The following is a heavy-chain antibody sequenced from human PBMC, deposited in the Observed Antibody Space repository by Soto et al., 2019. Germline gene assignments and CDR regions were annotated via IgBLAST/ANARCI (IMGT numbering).Heavy chain of an antibody. D-gene: IGHD2-15*01. CDR3: ARYCKGGGDYYYFMDV. V-gene: IGHV4-31*03. CDR2: IYYSGST. CDR1: GGSISSGGYY. Sequence: SETLYLTCTVSGGSISSGGYYWSWIRQHPGKGLEWIGYIYYSGSTYYNPSLKSRVTISVDTSKNQFSLKLSSVTAADTAVYYCARYCKGGGDYYYFMDVRGKGTTVTVSS. J-gene: IGHJ6*03.